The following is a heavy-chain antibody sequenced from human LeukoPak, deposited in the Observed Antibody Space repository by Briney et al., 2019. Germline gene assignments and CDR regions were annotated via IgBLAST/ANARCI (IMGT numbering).Heavy chain of an antibody. CDR1: GGTFSSYT. D-gene: IGHD3-10*01. CDR2: IIPILGIA. V-gene: IGHV1-69*02. Sequence: SVKVSCKASGGTFSSYTISWVRQAPGQGLEWMGRIIPILGIANYAQKFQGRVTITADKSTSTAYMELSSLRSEDTAVYYCASENIFRGVKTRLYYFHYWGQGTLVTVSS. J-gene: IGHJ4*02. CDR3: ASENIFRGVKTRLYYFHY.